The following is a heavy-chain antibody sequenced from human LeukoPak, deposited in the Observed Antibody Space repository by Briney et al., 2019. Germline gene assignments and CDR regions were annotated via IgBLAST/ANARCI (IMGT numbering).Heavy chain of an antibody. V-gene: IGHV3-23*01. CDR1: GFTFSSYA. J-gene: IGHJ4*02. Sequence: PGGSLRLSCAASGFTFSSYAMSWVRQAPGKGLEWVSAISGSGGSTYYADSVKGRFTISRDNSKNTLNLQMNSLRVEDTAMFYCARDLSFGSLDFRGQGTLVTVSS. D-gene: IGHD1-26*01. CDR3: ARDLSFGSLDF. CDR2: ISGSGGST.